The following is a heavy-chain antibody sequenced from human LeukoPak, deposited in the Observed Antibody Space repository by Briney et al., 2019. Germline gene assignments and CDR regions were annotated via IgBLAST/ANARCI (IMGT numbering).Heavy chain of an antibody. D-gene: IGHD2-21*02. Sequence: ASVKVSCKASGYTFTSHGISWVRQAPGQGLEWMGWISAYNGNTNYAQKLQGRVTMPTDTSTSTAYMELRSLRSDDTAVYYCAGYRVVVTADGRSYGMDVWGQGTTVTVSS. CDR2: ISAYNGNT. CDR1: GYTFTSHG. V-gene: IGHV1-18*01. CDR3: AGYRVVVTADGRSYGMDV. J-gene: IGHJ6*02.